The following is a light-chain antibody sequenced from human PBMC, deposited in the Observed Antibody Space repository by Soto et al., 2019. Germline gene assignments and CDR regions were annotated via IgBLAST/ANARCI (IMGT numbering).Light chain of an antibody. CDR2: DAS. J-gene: IGKJ1*01. CDR3: QQSYSTPPMT. Sequence: DIQITHSPSTLSASLGDSVTITCRASQSISTWLASYQLKPGKAPKLLIHDASSLESGVPSRFSGSGSGTDFTLTISSLQPEDFATYYCQQSYSTPPMTFGQGTKVDIK. V-gene: IGKV1-39*01. CDR1: QSISTW.